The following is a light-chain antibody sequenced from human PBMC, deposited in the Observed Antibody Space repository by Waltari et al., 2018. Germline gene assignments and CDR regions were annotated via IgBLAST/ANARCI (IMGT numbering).Light chain of an antibody. CDR2: DAS. V-gene: IGKV3-20*01. J-gene: IGKJ1*01. CDR1: QSVSRA. CDR3: QKYVRLPAT. Sequence: EIVLTQSPGTLSLSPGETATLSCRASQSVSRALAWYQQKPGQAPRLLIYDASTRATGIPDRFSGSGSGTDFSLTISRLEPEDFAVHYCQKYVRLPATFGQGTKVEIK.